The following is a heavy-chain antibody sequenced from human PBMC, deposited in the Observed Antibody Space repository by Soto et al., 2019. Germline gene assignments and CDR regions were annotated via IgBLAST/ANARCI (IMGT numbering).Heavy chain of an antibody. CDR1: GGSISSGDYY. V-gene: IGHV4-30-4*01. D-gene: IGHD3-10*01. J-gene: IGHJ4*02. CDR3: ARVGGFGATTIDY. CDR2: IYYSGST. Sequence: QVQLQESGPGLVKPSQTLSLTCTVSGGSISSGDYYWSWIRQPPGKGLEWIGYIYYSGSTYYNPYLKSRVTISVDTSKNHFSLKLSSVTAADTAVYYCARVGGFGATTIDYWGQGTLVTVSS.